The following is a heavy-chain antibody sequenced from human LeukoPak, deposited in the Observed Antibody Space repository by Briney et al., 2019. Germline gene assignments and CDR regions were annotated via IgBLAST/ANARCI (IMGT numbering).Heavy chain of an antibody. CDR1: GYSISSGYY. V-gene: IGHV4-38-2*02. D-gene: IGHD2-15*01. CDR3: ASGVNCSGGSCYGDDAFDI. CDR2: IYHSGST. Sequence: SETLSLTCTVSGYSISSGYYWGWIRQPPGKGLEWIGSIYHSGSTNYNPSLKSRVTISVDTSKNQFSLKLSSVTAADTAVYYCASGVNCSGGSCYGDDAFDIWGQGTMVTVSS. J-gene: IGHJ3*02.